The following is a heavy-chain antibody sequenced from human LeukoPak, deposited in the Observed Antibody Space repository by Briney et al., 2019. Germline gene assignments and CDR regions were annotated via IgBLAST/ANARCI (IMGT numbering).Heavy chain of an antibody. J-gene: IGHJ4*02. D-gene: IGHD5-18*01. CDR2: IYYSGST. CDR1: GGSISSSSYY. CDR3: ARDPVDTAMSPFDY. V-gene: IGHV4-39*07. Sequence: SETLSLTCTVSGGSISSSSYYWGWIRQPPGKGLEWIGSIYYSGSTYYNPSLKSRVTISVDTSKNQFSLKLSSVTAADTAVYYCARDPVDTAMSPFDYWGQGTLVTVS.